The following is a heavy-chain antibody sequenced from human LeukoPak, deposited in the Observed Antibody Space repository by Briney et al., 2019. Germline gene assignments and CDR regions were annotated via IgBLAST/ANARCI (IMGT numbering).Heavy chain of an antibody. D-gene: IGHD1-26*01. Sequence: GRSLRLSCAPSGFTFSSSAMNCVRQPPGKGQEWVSAIIISGDDTYYAGSGKGRFTISRDNSKNKLYMRMNSQRAEDTAVYFCANPEWGTYLVGFDYWGQGTLVSVSS. CDR1: GFTFSSSA. CDR3: ANPEWGTYLVGFDY. V-gene: IGHV3-23*01. CDR2: IIISGDDT. J-gene: IGHJ4*02.